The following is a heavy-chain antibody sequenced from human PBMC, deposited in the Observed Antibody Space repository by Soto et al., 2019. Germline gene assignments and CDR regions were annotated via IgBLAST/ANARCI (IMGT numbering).Heavy chain of an antibody. D-gene: IGHD2-2*01. J-gene: IGHJ5*02. V-gene: IGHV4-34*01. Sequence: QVQLQQWGAGLLKPSETLSLTCAVYGGSFSGYYWSWIRQPPGKGLEWIGEINHSGSTNYNPSLKSRGTTSVDTSKNQFSLKLSSVTAADTAVYYCARGSSSTSCFDPWGQGTLVTVSS. CDR3: ARGSSSTSCFDP. CDR1: GGSFSGYY. CDR2: INHSGST.